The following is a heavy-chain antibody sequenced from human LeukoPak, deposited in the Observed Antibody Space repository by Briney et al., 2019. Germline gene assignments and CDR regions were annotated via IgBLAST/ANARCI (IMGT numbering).Heavy chain of an antibody. CDR3: ARDTAGSNYDN. V-gene: IGHV3-11*04. Sequence: PGGSLRLSCAASGFTFSDYYMSWIRQAPGKGLEWVSYISNSGSTIYYADSVKGRFTISRDNAKNSPYLQMNSLRAEDTAMYYCARDTAGSNYDNWGQGTLVTVSS. CDR2: ISNSGSTI. D-gene: IGHD4-11*01. J-gene: IGHJ4*02. CDR1: GFTFSDYY.